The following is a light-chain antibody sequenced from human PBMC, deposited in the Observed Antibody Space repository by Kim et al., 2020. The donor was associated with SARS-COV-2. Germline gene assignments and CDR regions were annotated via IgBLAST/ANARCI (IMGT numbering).Light chain of an antibody. Sequence: APGKTARMTCEGNNIGSKTVHWYQQKPGQAPVLVIYYDSDRPSGIPERFSGSNSGNTATLTISRVEAGDEADYYCQVWDSSSDPVVFGGGTQLTVL. V-gene: IGLV3-21*04. J-gene: IGLJ2*01. CDR1: NIGSKT. CDR2: YDS. CDR3: QVWDSSSDPVV.